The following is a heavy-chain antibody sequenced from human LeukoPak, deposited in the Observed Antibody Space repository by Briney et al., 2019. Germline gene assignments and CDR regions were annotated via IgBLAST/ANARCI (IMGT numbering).Heavy chain of an antibody. V-gene: IGHV3-33*01. CDR2: IWYDGSKK. Sequence: PGRSLRLSCAASGFTFRSHGMQWVRQAPGKGLEWVAVIWYDGSKKYYADSVKGRFTISRDNSKNTLDLQMSSLRAEDTAEYYCARSNTVTSNYYYGMDVWGQGTTVTVSS. CDR1: GFTFRSHG. D-gene: IGHD4-11*01. CDR3: ARSNTVTSNYYYGMDV. J-gene: IGHJ6*02.